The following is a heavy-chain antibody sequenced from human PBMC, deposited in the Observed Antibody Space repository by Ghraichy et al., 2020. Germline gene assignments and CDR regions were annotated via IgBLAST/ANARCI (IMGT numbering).Heavy chain of an antibody. D-gene: IGHD6-19*01. CDR3: ARLGLAVAGLGLDY. V-gene: IGHV4-39*01. Sequence: SETLSLTCTVSGGSISSSRYYWGWIRQPPGKGLEWIGSIYYSGSTYYNPSLKSRVTISVDTSKNQFSLKLSSVTAADTAVYYCARLGLAVAGLGLDYWGQGTLVTVSS. CDR1: GGSISSSRYY. J-gene: IGHJ4*02. CDR2: IYYSGST.